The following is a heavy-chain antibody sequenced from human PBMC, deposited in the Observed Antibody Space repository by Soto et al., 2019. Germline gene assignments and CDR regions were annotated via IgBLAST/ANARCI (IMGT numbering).Heavy chain of an antibody. V-gene: IGHV3-23*01. Sequence: GGSLRLSXAASGFTFSSYAMNWVRQAPGKGLEWVSVIRGSGTRTSYADSVKGRFAISRDNSKSTLYLQMNSLRADDTAVYYCAKSPRDCSSTSCPMDYFDYWGQGTLVTVSS. D-gene: IGHD2-2*01. CDR2: IRGSGTRT. CDR3: AKSPRDCSSTSCPMDYFDY. CDR1: GFTFSSYA. J-gene: IGHJ4*02.